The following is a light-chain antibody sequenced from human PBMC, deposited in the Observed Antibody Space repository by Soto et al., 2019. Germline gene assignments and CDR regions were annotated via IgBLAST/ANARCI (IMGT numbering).Light chain of an antibody. CDR2: GAS. CDR3: QKYDGVPLT. CDR1: QGIAKS. Sequence: DIQVTQSPSSLSASLGDRVTITCRASQGIAKSLAWYQQRPGKVPKLLIYGASTLKSGVASRFSGSGSGTYFTLTISSLQPEDVATYYCQKYDGVPLTFGGGTKVEIK. J-gene: IGKJ4*01. V-gene: IGKV1-27*01.